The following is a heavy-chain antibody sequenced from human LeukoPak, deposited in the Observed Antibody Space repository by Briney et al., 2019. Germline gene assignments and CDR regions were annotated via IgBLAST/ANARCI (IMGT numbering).Heavy chain of an antibody. CDR1: GFSVSNKY. CDR3: AKDLGRYRNNFFDY. D-gene: IGHD1-26*01. Sequence: PGGSLRLSCAASGFSVSNKYMSWVRQAPGKGLEWVSVIYTGGDTYYADSVKGRFTISRDDSKNTLYLQMNSLRADDTAVYYCAKDLGRYRNNFFDYWGQGNLVTVSS. J-gene: IGHJ4*02. V-gene: IGHV3-53*01. CDR2: IYTGGDT.